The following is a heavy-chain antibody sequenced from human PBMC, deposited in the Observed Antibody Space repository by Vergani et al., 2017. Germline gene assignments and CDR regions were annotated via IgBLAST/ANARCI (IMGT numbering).Heavy chain of an antibody. CDR1: GGSISSSSYY. CDR2: IYYSGST. V-gene: IGHV4-39*01. Sequence: QLHLQESGPGLVKPSETLSLTCTVSGGSISSSSYYWGWIRQPPGKGLEWIGSIYYSGSTYYNPSLKSRVTISVDTSKNQFSLKLSSVTAADTAVYYCARRVGYCSGGSCWNWFDPWGQGTLVTVSS. CDR3: ARRVGYCSGGSCWNWFDP. D-gene: IGHD2-15*01. J-gene: IGHJ5*02.